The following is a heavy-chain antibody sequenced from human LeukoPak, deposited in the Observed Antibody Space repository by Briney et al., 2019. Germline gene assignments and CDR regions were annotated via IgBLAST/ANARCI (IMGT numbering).Heavy chain of an antibody. D-gene: IGHD3-10*01. Sequence: SETLSLTCAVYGGSFSGYYWSWIRQPPGKGLEWIGEINHSGSTNYNPSLKSRVTISVDTSKNQFSLKLSSVTAADTAVYYCARALLYGSGSYGAFDIWGQGTMVTVSS. CDR1: GGSFSGYY. CDR3: ARALLYGSGSYGAFDI. V-gene: IGHV4-34*01. J-gene: IGHJ3*02. CDR2: INHSGST.